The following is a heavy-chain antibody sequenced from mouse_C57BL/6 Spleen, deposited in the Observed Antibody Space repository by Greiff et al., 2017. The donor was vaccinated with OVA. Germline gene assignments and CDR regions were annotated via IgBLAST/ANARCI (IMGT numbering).Heavy chain of an antibody. CDR2: IWSGGST. D-gene: IGHD1-1*01. CDR3: ARNDGSSSWFAY. Sequence: VMLVESGPGLVQPSKSLSTPFTFSGFSLTSYGVHWVRQSPGKGLEWLGVIWSGGSTDYNAAFISRLSISKDNSKSQVFFKMNSLQADDTAIYYCARNDGSSSWFAYWGQGTLVTVSA. J-gene: IGHJ3*01. CDR1: GFSLTSYG. V-gene: IGHV2-2*01.